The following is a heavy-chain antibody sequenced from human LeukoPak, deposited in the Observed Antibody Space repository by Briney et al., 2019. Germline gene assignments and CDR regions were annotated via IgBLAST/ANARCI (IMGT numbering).Heavy chain of an antibody. CDR3: ARESITGDRDFDY. D-gene: IGHD7-27*01. CDR2: ISSGSRTI. V-gene: IGHV3-48*01. Sequence: GRSLRLSCAASGFSFSGYSMNWVRQALGRGLEWISYISSGSRTIFYADSVKGRFTISRDNAKNSLYLLMNSLRADDTAVYYCARESITGDRDFDYWGPGTLITVSS. J-gene: IGHJ4*02. CDR1: GFSFSGYS.